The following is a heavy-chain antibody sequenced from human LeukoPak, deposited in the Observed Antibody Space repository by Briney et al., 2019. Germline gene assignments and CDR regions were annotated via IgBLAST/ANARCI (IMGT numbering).Heavy chain of an antibody. Sequence: SETLSLTCTVSGGSISSYYWSWIRQPPGKGLEWIGYIYYSGSTNYNPSLKSRVTISVDTSKNQFSLKLSSVTAADTAVYYCAREAAGDIGPYYYYYMDVWGKGTTVTVSS. CDR3: AREAAGDIGPYYYYYMDV. V-gene: IGHV4-59*01. CDR2: IYYSGST. J-gene: IGHJ6*03. CDR1: GGSISSYY. D-gene: IGHD6-13*01.